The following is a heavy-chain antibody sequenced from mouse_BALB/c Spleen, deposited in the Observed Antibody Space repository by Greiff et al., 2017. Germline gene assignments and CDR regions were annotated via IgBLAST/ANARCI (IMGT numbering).Heavy chain of an antibody. D-gene: IGHD2-14*01. CDR3: ARLDRYDYAMDY. CDR1: GYSITSGYY. CDR2: ISYDGSN. Sequence: DVKLQESGPGLVKPSQSLSLTCSVTGYSITSGYYWNWIRQFPGNKLEWMGYISYDGSNNYNPSLKNRISITRDTSKNQFFLKLNSVTTEDTATYYCARLDRYDYAMDYWGQGTSVTVSS. J-gene: IGHJ4*01. V-gene: IGHV3-6*02.